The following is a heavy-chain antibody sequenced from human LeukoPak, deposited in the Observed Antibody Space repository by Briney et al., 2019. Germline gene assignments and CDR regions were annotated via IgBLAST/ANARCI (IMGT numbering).Heavy chain of an antibody. V-gene: IGHV4-34*01. D-gene: IGHD3-9*01. CDR2: INHSGST. Sequence: SETLSPTCAVYGGSFSGYYWSWIRQPPGKGLEWIGEINHSGSTNYNPSLKSRVTISVDTSKNQFSLKLSSVTAADTAVYYCATSSAYDILTGQGNNWFDPWGQGTLVTVSS. CDR3: ATSSAYDILTGQGNNWFDP. CDR1: GGSFSGYY. J-gene: IGHJ5*02.